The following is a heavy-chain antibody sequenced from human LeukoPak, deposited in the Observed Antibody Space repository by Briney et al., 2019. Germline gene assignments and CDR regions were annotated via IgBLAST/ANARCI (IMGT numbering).Heavy chain of an antibody. CDR2: ISAYNGNT. CDR3: ARERAFSGSPYFDY. J-gene: IGHJ4*02. Sequence: ASVKVSCKASGYTFTSYGISWVRQTPGQGLEWMGWISAYNGNTNYAQKLQGRVTMTTDTSTSTAYIELRSLRSDDTAVCYCARERAFSGSPYFDYWGQGTLVTVSS. D-gene: IGHD1-26*01. CDR1: GYTFTSYG. V-gene: IGHV1-18*01.